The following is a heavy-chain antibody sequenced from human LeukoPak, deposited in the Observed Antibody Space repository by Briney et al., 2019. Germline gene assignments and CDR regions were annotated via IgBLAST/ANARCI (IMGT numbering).Heavy chain of an antibody. J-gene: IGHJ4*02. CDR3: ARGRLLWFGELFIAPGDYFDY. CDR2: ISSSGSTI. V-gene: IGHV3-48*03. Sequence: GGSLRLSCAASGFTFSSYEMNWVHQAPGKGLEWVSYISSSGSTIYYADSVKGRFTISRDNAKNSLYLQMNSLRAEDTAVYYCARGRLLWFGELFIAPGDYFDYWGQGTLVTVSS. D-gene: IGHD3-10*01. CDR1: GFTFSSYE.